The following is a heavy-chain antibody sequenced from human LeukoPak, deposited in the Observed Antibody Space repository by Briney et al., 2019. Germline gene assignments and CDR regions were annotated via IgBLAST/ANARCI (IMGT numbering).Heavy chain of an antibody. V-gene: IGHV3-30-3*01. CDR2: IPYDGSNK. CDR3: ARDVSDIVVVVAATLTYFQH. J-gene: IGHJ1*01. D-gene: IGHD2-15*01. CDR1: GFTFSSYA. Sequence: GRALTLFCAASGFTFSSYAMHWVRQAPGKGLEWVAVIPYDGSNKYYADSVKGRFTISRDNSKNTLYLQMNSLRAEDTAVYYCARDVSDIVVVVAATLTYFQHWGQGTLVTVSS.